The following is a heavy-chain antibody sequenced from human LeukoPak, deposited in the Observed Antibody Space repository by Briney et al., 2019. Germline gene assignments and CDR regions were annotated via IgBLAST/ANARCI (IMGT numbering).Heavy chain of an antibody. CDR2: IGTAGDT. CDR1: GFTFSDYG. Sequence: GGSLRLSCAASGFTFSDYGMHWVRQATGKGLEWVSAIGTAGDTYYTGSVKGRFTISRENAKNSLYLQMNSLRAGDTAAYYCARVAKERVGGVYYFDYWGQGTLVTVSS. J-gene: IGHJ4*02. CDR3: ARVAKERVGGVYYFDY. D-gene: IGHD1-1*01. V-gene: IGHV3-13*01.